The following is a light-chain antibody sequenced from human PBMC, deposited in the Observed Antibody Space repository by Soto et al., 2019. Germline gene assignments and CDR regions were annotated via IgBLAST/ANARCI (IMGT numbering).Light chain of an antibody. J-gene: IGLJ3*02. CDR2: EVS. V-gene: IGLV2-14*01. Sequence: QSVLTQPASVSGSPGQSITISCTGTSSDVGGYNYVSWYQHHPGKAPKLMIYEVSNRPSRVSNRFSGSKSGNTASLTISGLQAEDEADYYCSSYTGSSTPVFGGGTKLTVL. CDR3: SSYTGSSTPV. CDR1: SSDVGGYNY.